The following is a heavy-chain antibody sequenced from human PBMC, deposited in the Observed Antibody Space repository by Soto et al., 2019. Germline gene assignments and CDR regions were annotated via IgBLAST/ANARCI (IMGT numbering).Heavy chain of an antibody. CDR2: INHSGRT. Sequence: QVQLQQWGAGLLKPSETLSLTCDVYGGSFSGYYWSWSRQPPGKGLEWIGEINHSGRTNYKPSLKSRVTISVDTYKNQFSLNLSSVTAADTAVYYCARVICSGGSCYSFDPWGQGTLVTVSS. V-gene: IGHV4-34*01. J-gene: IGHJ5*02. CDR1: GGSFSGYY. D-gene: IGHD2-15*01. CDR3: ARVICSGGSCYSFDP.